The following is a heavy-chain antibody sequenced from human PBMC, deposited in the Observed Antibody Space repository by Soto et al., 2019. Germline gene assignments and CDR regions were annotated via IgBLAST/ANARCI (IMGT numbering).Heavy chain of an antibody. CDR3: AKVSRGIVVVPAALI. D-gene: IGHD2-2*01. Sequence: EVQLLESGGCLEQPGGSLRLSCVGSGHTFHHYAMTWVRQAPGKGLEWVSGISGSGGSTYYADYVRGRFTISRYDSKNTLYLQVNSMRAEDTAVYYCAKVSRGIVVVPAALIWGQGTLVTVSS. CDR1: GHTFHHYA. CDR2: ISGSGGST. J-gene: IGHJ4*02. V-gene: IGHV3-23*01.